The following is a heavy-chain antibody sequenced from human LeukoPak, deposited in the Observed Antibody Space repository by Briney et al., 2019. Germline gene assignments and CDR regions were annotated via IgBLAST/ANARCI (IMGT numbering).Heavy chain of an antibody. Sequence: PSETLSLTCTVSGCSISSYDWSWIRQPPGKGLERIGRIYTSVSTNYNPSLQSRVTMSVDKSTNQFSLKLSSVTAADTAVYSCARETSQKGANYTDVWGKGTTVTISS. CDR3: ARETSQKGANYTDV. D-gene: IGHD3-16*01. V-gene: IGHV4-4*07. CDR1: GCSISSYD. J-gene: IGHJ6*03. CDR2: IYTSVST.